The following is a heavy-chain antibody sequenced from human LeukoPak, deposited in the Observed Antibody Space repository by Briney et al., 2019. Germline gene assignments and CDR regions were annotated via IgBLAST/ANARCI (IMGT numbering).Heavy chain of an antibody. CDR1: GYTLTELS. J-gene: IGHJ5*02. CDR2: FDPEDGET. D-gene: IGHD3-10*01. V-gene: IGHV1-24*01. Sequence: ASVKVSCKVSGYTLTELSMHWVRQAPGKGLEWMGGFDPEDGETIYAQKFQGRVTMTEDTSTDTAYMELSSLRSEDTAVYYCATEYYYGSGYNWFDPRGQGTLVTVSS. CDR3: ATEYYYGSGYNWFDP.